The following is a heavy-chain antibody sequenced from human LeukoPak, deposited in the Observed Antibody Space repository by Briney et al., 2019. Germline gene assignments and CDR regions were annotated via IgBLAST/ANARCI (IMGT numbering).Heavy chain of an antibody. Sequence: SSETLSLTCTVSGGSISSGGYYWSWIRQHPGKGLEWIGYIYYSGSTYYNPSLKSRVTISVDTSKNQFSLKLSSVTAADTAVYYCARLNDSSGLDAFDIRGQGTMVTVSS. CDR1: GGSISSGGYY. D-gene: IGHD3-22*01. V-gene: IGHV4-31*03. CDR2: IYYSGST. CDR3: ARLNDSSGLDAFDI. J-gene: IGHJ3*02.